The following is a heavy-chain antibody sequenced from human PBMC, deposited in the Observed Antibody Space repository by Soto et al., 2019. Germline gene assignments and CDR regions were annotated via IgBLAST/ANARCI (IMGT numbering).Heavy chain of an antibody. D-gene: IGHD1-1*01. J-gene: IGHJ6*04. CDR2: ISYDGSNK. CDR1: GFTFSTYG. V-gene: IGHV3-30*03. Sequence: PGGSLRLSCAASGFTFSTYGVHWVRQAPGKGLEWVAVISYDGSNKYYADSVKGRFTISRDNSKNTLYLQMNSLRAEDTAVYYCARERGEGGVNWNVYYYYYVMDVWGKGTTVTVSS. CDR3: ARERGEGGVNWNVYYYYYVMDV.